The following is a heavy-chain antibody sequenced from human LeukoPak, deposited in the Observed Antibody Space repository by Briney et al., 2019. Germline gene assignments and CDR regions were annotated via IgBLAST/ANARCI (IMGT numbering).Heavy chain of an antibody. CDR2: ISSSGSTI. Sequence: PGGSLRLSCAASGFTFSNFWMTWVRQAPGKGLEWVSYISSSGSTISYADSVKGRFTISRDNAKNSLYLQMNSLRAEDTAVYYCARGRFGSGWSFDYWGQGTLVTVSS. CDR3: ARGRFGSGWSFDY. J-gene: IGHJ4*02. D-gene: IGHD6-19*01. CDR1: GFTFSNFW. V-gene: IGHV3-48*04.